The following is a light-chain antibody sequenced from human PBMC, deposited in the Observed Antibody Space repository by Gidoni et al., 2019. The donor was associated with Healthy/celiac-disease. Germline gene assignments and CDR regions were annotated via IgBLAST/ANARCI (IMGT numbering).Light chain of an antibody. V-gene: IGKV3-11*01. J-gene: IGKJ4*01. CDR1: QSVSRY. CDR2: DAS. Sequence: EIVLTQSTATLSLSPGERATLSCRASQSVSRYLAWYQQKPGQAPRLLIYDASNRATGIPARFSGSGSGTDFTLTISSLESEDFAVYYCQQRSNWPQLTFGGGTKVEIK. CDR3: QQRSNWPQLT.